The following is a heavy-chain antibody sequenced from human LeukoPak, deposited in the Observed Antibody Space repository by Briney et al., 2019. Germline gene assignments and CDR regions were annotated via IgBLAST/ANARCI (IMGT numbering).Heavy chain of an antibody. CDR1: GGSFSGYY. CDR2: INHSGST. V-gene: IGHV4-34*01. D-gene: IGHD3-22*01. Sequence: PSETLSLTCAVYGGSFSGYYWSWIRQPPGKGLEWIGEINHSGSTNYNPSLKSRVTISVDTSKNQFSPKLSSVTAADTAVYYCARGRGGYYANLFDYWGQGTLVTVSS. J-gene: IGHJ4*02. CDR3: ARGRGGYYANLFDY.